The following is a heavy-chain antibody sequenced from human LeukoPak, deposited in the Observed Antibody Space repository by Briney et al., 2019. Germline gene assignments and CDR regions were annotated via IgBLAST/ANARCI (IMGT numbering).Heavy chain of an antibody. J-gene: IGHJ4*02. CDR1: GYTFSTYG. Sequence: ASVKVSCKASGYTFSTYGITWVRQARGQGLEWMGWISGHQGNTKYAQNFQGRVTMTIDTSTSTAYMDLRSLRSDNTAIYFCARSDLATITAGPFEYWGQGTLVAVSS. CDR2: ISGHQGNT. V-gene: IGHV1-18*01. CDR3: ARSDLATITAGPFEY. D-gene: IGHD5-12*01.